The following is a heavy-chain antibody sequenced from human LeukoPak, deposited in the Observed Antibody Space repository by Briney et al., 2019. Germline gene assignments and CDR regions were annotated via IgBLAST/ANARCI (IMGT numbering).Heavy chain of an antibody. CDR3: GKEFSSGWFF. J-gene: IGHJ4*02. CDR2: IDSSGDYT. D-gene: IGHD6-13*01. V-gene: IGHV3-23*01. CDR1: GFIFSSYE. Sequence: GGSLRLSCAASGFIFSSYEMNWVRQAPGKGLEWVSSIDSSGDYTFYADSVKGRFTISRDNSKDTLYLQLSGLRAEDTAIYYCGKEFSSGWFFWGQGTLVSVSS.